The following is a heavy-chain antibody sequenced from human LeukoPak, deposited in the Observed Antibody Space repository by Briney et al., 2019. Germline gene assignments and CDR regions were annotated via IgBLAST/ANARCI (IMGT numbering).Heavy chain of an antibody. J-gene: IGHJ4*02. V-gene: IGHV1-69*04. CDR3: ARESSSGWYVY. D-gene: IGHD6-19*01. Sequence: SVKVSCKASGGTFSSYAISWVRQAPGQGLEWMGRIIPILGIANYAQKFQGRVMITADKSTSTAYMELSSLRSEDTAVYYCARESSSGWYVYWGQGTLVTVSS. CDR1: GGTFSSYA. CDR2: IIPILGIA.